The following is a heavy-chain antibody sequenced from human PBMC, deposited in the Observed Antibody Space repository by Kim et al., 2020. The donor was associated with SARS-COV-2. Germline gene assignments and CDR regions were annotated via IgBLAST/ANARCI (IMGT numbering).Heavy chain of an antibody. V-gene: IGHV4-39*01. CDR3: ARSTYNSYGPILIDY. J-gene: IGHJ4*02. D-gene: IGHD5-18*01. CDR2: IYYSGST. Sequence: SETLSLTCTVSGGSISSSSYYWGWIRQPPGKGLEWIGSIYYSGSTYYNPSLKSRVTISVDTSKNQFSLKLSSVTAADTAVYYCARSTYNSYGPILIDYWGQGTLVTVSS. CDR1: GGSISSSSYY.